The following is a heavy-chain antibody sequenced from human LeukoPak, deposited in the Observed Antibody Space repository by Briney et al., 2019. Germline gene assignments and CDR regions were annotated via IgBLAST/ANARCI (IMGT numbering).Heavy chain of an antibody. CDR2: INHSGST. CDR1: GVSFSGYY. CDR3: ARGGSSWYSYYDMDV. V-gene: IGHV4-34*01. Sequence: PSETLSLTCAVYGVSFSGYYWSGMRQPPGKGRKWRGEINHSGSTNYNPSLKSRVTISVHTPKTQLPLKLSSVTAADTAVYYCARGGSSWYSYYDMDVWGKGTTVTISS. J-gene: IGHJ6*03. D-gene: IGHD6-13*01.